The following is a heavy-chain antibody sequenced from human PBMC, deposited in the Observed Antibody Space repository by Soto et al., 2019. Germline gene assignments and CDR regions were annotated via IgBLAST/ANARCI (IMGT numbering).Heavy chain of an antibody. Sequence: SETLSLTCTVSGGSITSNTDYWGWIRQPPGQGLEWIGSIYYGGNTYYNPSLKSRVTISVDTSKDQFSLKLSSVTAADTAVYYCARRYYNILTGYPANFDYWGQGTLVTVSS. CDR2: IYYGGNT. V-gene: IGHV4-39*01. CDR3: ARRYYNILTGYPANFDY. J-gene: IGHJ4*02. D-gene: IGHD3-9*01. CDR1: GGSITSNTDY.